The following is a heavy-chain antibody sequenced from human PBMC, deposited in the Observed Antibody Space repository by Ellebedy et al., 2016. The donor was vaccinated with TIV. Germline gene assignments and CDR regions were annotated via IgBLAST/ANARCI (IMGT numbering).Heavy chain of an antibody. Sequence: GSLRLXXTVSGDSISSYFWSWIRQPPDKGLEWIGHFYYTGSTNYNPSLKSRVTISGDTSKNQFSQELSSVTAADTAVYYCASWGDYGGNRHLDYWGQGTLLTVSS. V-gene: IGHV4-59*01. D-gene: IGHD4-23*01. J-gene: IGHJ4*02. CDR3: ASWGDYGGNRHLDY. CDR2: FYYTGST. CDR1: GDSISSYF.